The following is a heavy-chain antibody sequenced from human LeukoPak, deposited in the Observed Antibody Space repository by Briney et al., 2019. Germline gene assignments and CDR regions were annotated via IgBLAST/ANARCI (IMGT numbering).Heavy chain of an antibody. CDR3: ARGRLIAAAGTSFDY. Sequence: GSSVKVSCKASAGTFSSYAISWVRHAPGQGLEWMGGIIPIFGTANYAQKFQGRVTITADESTSTAYMELSSLRSEDTAVYYCARGRLIAAAGTSFDYWGQGTLVTVSS. J-gene: IGHJ4*02. CDR2: IIPIFGTA. CDR1: AGTFSSYA. V-gene: IGHV1-69*01. D-gene: IGHD6-13*01.